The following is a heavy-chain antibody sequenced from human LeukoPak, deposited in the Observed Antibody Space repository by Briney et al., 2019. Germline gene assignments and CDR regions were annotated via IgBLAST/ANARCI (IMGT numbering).Heavy chain of an antibody. Sequence: SETLSLTCTVSGGSISSYYWSWIRQPAGKGLEWIGRIYTSGSTNYNPSLKSRVTMSVDTSKNQFSLKLSSVTAADTAVCYCARVGEYCSSTSCYGYYYGMDVWGQGTTVTVSS. CDR2: IYTSGST. CDR3: ARVGEYCSSTSCYGYYYGMDV. J-gene: IGHJ6*02. D-gene: IGHD2-2*01. CDR1: GGSISSYY. V-gene: IGHV4-4*07.